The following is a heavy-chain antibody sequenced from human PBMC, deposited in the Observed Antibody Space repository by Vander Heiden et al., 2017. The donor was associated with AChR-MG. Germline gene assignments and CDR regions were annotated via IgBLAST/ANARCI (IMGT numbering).Heavy chain of an antibody. CDR3: AKVVIAAQYYYYYGMDV. CDR2: ISYDGSNK. J-gene: IGHJ6*02. D-gene: IGHD6-13*01. V-gene: IGHV3-30*18. Sequence: GVQPGRSLRLSCAASGFTFSSYGMHWVRQAPGKGLEWVAVISYDGSNKYYADSVKGRFTISRDNSKNTLYLQMNSLRAEDTAVYYCAKVVIAAQYYYYYGMDVWGQGTTVTVSS. CDR1: GFTFSSYG.